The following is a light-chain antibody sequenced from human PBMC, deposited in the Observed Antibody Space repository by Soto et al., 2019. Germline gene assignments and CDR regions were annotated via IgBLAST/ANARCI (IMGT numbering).Light chain of an antibody. Sequence: QSVLTQPASVSGSPGQSIAISCTGTSSDVGGYNYVSWYQQHPGKTPNLMIYDVSNRPSGVSNRFSGFKSGNTASLTISGLQAEDEADYYCSSYTSSSTWVFGGGTQLTVL. CDR1: SSDVGGYNY. CDR2: DVS. CDR3: SSYTSSSTWV. V-gene: IGLV2-14*01. J-gene: IGLJ3*02.